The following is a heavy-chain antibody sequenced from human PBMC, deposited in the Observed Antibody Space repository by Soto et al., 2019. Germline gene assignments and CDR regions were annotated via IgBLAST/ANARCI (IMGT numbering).Heavy chain of an antibody. CDR1: GGTFSSYA. V-gene: IGHV1-69*01. CDR2: IIPIFGTA. D-gene: IGHD1-26*01. Sequence: QVQLVQSGAEVKKPGSSVKVSCKASGGTFSSYAISWVRQAPGQGLEWMGGIIPIFGTANYAQKFQGRVTITADESTSTADMELSSLRSEDTAVYYCARPQWELLRSYWYFDLWGRGTLVTVSS. CDR3: ARPQWELLRSYWYFDL. J-gene: IGHJ2*01.